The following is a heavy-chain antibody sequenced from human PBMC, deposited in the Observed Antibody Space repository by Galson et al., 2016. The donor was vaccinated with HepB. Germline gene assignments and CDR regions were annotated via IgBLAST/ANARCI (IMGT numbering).Heavy chain of an antibody. Sequence: SLRLSCAASGFTFITFRNAWLIWVRQAPGKGLEWVGRIYSKADGGTIDCAAPVKGRFIISRDDSQNTLYLQMNSLRTEDTAIYYCTVGSYFYGSASMDPWGQGTLVTVSS. CDR3: TVGSYFYGSASMDP. CDR2: IYSKADGGTI. CDR1: GFTFITFRNAW. J-gene: IGHJ5*02. D-gene: IGHD3-10*01. V-gene: IGHV3-15*01.